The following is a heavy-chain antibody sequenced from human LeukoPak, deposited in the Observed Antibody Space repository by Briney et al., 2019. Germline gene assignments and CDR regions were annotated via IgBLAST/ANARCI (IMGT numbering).Heavy chain of an antibody. J-gene: IGHJ3*02. CDR3: ARLSQQTFDI. Sequence: ASVKVSCKASGYTFTTYYMHWVRQAPGQGLEWMGIIDPSGGSTSYAQKFQGRVTMTRDPSTSTVYMELSSLRSDDTAVYYCARLSQQTFDIWGQGTLVTVSS. CDR2: IDPSGGST. CDR1: GYTFTTYY. V-gene: IGHV1-46*01.